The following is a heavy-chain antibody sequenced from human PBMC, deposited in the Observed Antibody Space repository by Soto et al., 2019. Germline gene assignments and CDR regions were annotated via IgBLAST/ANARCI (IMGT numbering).Heavy chain of an antibody. Sequence: LSLTCAVYGGSFSGYYWSWIRQPPGKGLEWIREINHSGSTNYNPSLKSRVTISVDTSKNQFSLKLSSVTAADTAVYYCARYYGSGSYYNVWGQGTLVTVSS. CDR2: INHSGST. V-gene: IGHV4-34*01. CDR1: GGSFSGYY. D-gene: IGHD3-10*01. CDR3: ARYYGSGSYYNV. J-gene: IGHJ4*02.